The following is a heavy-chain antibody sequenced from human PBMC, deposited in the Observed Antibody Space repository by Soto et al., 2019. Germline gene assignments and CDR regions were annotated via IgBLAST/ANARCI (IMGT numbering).Heavy chain of an antibody. CDR2: ISYDGSNK. J-gene: IGHJ4*02. Sequence: QVQLVESGGGVVQPGRSLRLSCAASGFTFSSYAMHWVRQAPGTGLDWVAVISYDGSNKYYADSVKGRFTISRDNSTNTLHRQMDSLRAEDTAVYYCARDGNGDYVFGVFDYWGQGTLVTVSS. CDR1: GFTFSSYA. V-gene: IGHV3-30-3*01. CDR3: ARDGNGDYVFGVFDY. D-gene: IGHD3-3*01.